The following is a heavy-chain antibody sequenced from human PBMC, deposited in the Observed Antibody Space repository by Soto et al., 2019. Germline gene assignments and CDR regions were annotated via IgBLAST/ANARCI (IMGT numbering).Heavy chain of an antibody. CDR1: GFTFSSYG. CDR3: AKEGPAFDDILTGYYREGGYFDY. Sequence: QVQLVESGGGVVQPGRSLRLSCAASGFTFSSYGMHWVRQAPGKGLEWVAVISYDGSNKYYADSVKGRFTISRDNSKNTLYLQMNSLRAEDTAVYYCAKEGPAFDDILTGYYREGGYFDYWGQGTLVTVSS. J-gene: IGHJ4*02. D-gene: IGHD3-9*01. CDR2: ISYDGSNK. V-gene: IGHV3-30*18.